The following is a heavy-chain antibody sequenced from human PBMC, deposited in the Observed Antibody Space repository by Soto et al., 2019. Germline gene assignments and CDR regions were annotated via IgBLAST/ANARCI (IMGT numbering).Heavy chain of an antibody. CDR1: GFTFNNYA. V-gene: IGHV3-23*01. CDR3: AKGGSGRSDYYYGMDV. Sequence: GGSLRLSCAASGFTFNNYAMSWVRQAPGKGLEWVSTISDSGGATYYADPVRGRFTISRDNSKNTLFLQMNSLRAEDTAIYYCAKGGSGRSDYYYGMDVWGQGTTVTVSS. J-gene: IGHJ6*02. CDR2: ISDSGGAT. D-gene: IGHD3-10*01.